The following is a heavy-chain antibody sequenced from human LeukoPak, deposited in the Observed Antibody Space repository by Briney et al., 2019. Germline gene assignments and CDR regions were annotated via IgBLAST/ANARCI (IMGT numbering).Heavy chain of an antibody. CDR2: ISSSGSTI. Sequence: GGSLRLSCAASGFTFSDYYMSWIRQAPGKGLEWVSYISSSGSTIYYADSVKGRFTISRDNAKNSLYLQMNSLRAEDTAVYYCAREEASGSRVAFDIWGQGTMVTVSS. CDR1: GFTFSDYY. D-gene: IGHD3-10*01. V-gene: IGHV3-11*04. J-gene: IGHJ3*02. CDR3: AREEASGSRVAFDI.